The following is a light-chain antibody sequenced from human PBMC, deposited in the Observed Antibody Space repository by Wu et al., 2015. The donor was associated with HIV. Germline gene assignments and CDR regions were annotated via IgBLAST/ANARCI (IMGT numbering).Light chain of an antibody. Sequence: EIVLTQSPDTLSLSPGERATLSCRASQSVSSNYLAWYQQKPGQAPRLLIYGASGRATGIPDRFSGSGSGTDFTLTISRLEPEDFAVYYCQQYGSSPLTFGGGTKVEIK. CDR2: GAS. CDR3: QQYGSSPLT. J-gene: IGKJ4*01. CDR1: QSVSSNY. V-gene: IGKV3-20*01.